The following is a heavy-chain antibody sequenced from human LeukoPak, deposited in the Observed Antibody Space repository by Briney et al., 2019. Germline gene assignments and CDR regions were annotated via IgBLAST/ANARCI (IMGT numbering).Heavy chain of an antibody. CDR2: IYHSGST. D-gene: IGHD4-17*01. CDR1: GYSISSGYY. Sequence: PSETLSLTCTVSGYSISSGYYWGWIRQPPVKGLEWIGSIYHSGSTYYNPSLKSRVTISVDTSKNQFSLKLSSVTAADTAVYYCASVPATVTTEVDYWGQGTLVTVSS. CDR3: ASVPATVTTEVDY. J-gene: IGHJ4*02. V-gene: IGHV4-38-2*02.